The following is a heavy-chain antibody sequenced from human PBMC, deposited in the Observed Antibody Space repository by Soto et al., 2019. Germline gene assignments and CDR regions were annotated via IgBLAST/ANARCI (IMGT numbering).Heavy chain of an antibody. CDR3: VRDLTYPFYLDS. CDR1: GCTFTDYF. Sequence: ASVRVSCKASGCTFTDYFIHWVRQAPGQGLEWMGCLNPYSGGTNSAQNFQGRVTMTRDTSISTAYMELTSLRSDDTAVYYCVRDLTYPFYLDSWGQGTLVPVSS. J-gene: IGHJ4*02. V-gene: IGHV1-2*02. CDR2: LNPYSGGT.